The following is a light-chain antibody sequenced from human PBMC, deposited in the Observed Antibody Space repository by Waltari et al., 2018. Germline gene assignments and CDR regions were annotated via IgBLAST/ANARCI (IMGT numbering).Light chain of an antibody. J-gene: IGLJ7*01. CDR3: QYYDRSSLV. Sequence: NFLLTQPPSVSESPGKTLTLSCSRNSGNIASSYIQWHQQRPDSAPQILIYEDNRRSFGVPARFSCSIDISSNSASLSISGLQAEDEADYYCQYYDRSSLVFGGGTHLTVL. CDR2: EDN. V-gene: IGLV6-57*04. CDR1: SGNIASSY.